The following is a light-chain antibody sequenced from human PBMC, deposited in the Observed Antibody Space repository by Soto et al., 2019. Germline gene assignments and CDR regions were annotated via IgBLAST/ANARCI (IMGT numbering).Light chain of an antibody. CDR3: QQNDSSPSWT. CDR2: GTS. J-gene: IGKJ1*01. V-gene: IGKV3-20*01. CDR1: QSVSSKY. Sequence: EIVLTQSPGTLSLSPGERATLSCRASQSVSSKYLAWYQRKPGQAPRLLIYGTSSRATGISDRFRGSGSGTDFTLTISRLEPEDFAVYYCQQNDSSPSWTFGQGTKVDIK.